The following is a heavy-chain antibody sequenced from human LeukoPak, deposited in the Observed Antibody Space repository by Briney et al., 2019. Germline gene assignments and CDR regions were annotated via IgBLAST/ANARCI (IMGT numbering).Heavy chain of an antibody. V-gene: IGHV4-59*12. Sequence: SETLSLTCTVSGDSIISYYWTWIRQSPGKGLEWIGHIYFSGATYYNPSLKSRVTMSVDTSKNQFSLKLSSVTAADTAVYYCARVLGTVTTSYYFDYWGQGTLVTVSS. J-gene: IGHJ4*02. CDR1: GDSIISYY. CDR3: ARVLGTVTTSYYFDY. D-gene: IGHD4-17*01. CDR2: IYFSGAT.